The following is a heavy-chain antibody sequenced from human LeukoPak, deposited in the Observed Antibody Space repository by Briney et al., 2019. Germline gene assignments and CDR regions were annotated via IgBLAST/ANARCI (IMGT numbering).Heavy chain of an antibody. Sequence: SETLSLTCTVSGGSITSRSNYWGWIRQPPGKGLEWIGSINYSGSTYYNPSLKSRVTISVDTSKNQFSLKLSSVTAADTAVYYCARVSGYDWESFYDYWGQGTLVTVSS. V-gene: IGHV4-39*07. CDR1: GGSITSRSNY. D-gene: IGHD5-12*01. J-gene: IGHJ4*02. CDR3: ARVSGYDWESFYDY. CDR2: INYSGST.